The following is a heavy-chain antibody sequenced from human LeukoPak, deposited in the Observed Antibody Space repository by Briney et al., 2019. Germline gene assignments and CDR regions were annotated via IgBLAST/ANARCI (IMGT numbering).Heavy chain of an antibody. Sequence: PGGSLRLSCAASGFTFSSYWMSWVRQAPGKGLEWVANIKRDGSETYYVDSLKGRFTVSRDNAKNSLYLQMNSLRAEDTAMYYCARGPLFLWFGELGNWFHPWGQGALVTVSS. CDR1: GFTFSSYW. J-gene: IGHJ5*02. CDR3: ARGPLFLWFGELGNWFHP. V-gene: IGHV3-7*01. D-gene: IGHD3-10*01. CDR2: IKRDGSET.